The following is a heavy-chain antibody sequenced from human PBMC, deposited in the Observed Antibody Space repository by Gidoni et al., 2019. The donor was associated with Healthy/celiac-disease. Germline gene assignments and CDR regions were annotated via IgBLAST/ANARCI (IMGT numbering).Heavy chain of an antibody. CDR1: GGSFSGYY. D-gene: IGHD3-22*01. CDR3: ARGGLTHYYDSSGYYRISTPPNDY. CDR2: INHSGST. V-gene: IGHV4-34*01. J-gene: IGHJ4*02. Sequence: QVQLQQWGAGLLKPSETLSLTCAVYGGSFSGYYWSWIRQPPGKGLEWIGEINHSGSTNYNPSLKSRVTISVDTSKNQFSLKLSSVTAADTAVYYCARGGLTHYYDSSGYYRISTPPNDYWGQGTLVTVSS.